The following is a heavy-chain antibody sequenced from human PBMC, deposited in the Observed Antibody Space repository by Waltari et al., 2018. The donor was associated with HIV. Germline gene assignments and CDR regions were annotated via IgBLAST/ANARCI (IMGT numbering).Heavy chain of an antibody. CDR1: DFPLNNYC. J-gene: IGHJ4*02. V-gene: IGHV3-7*01. CDR2: IKQDESEK. CDR3: AREALYDSSGYYFDY. Sequence: ELQLVESGGGLVQPGGSLRSSCAASDFPLNNYCMTWVRQAPGKGLEGVANIKQDESEKYYVDSVKGRFTISRDNANNSLFLQMNSLRAEDTAVYYCAREALYDSSGYYFDYWGQGTLVTVSS. D-gene: IGHD3-22*01.